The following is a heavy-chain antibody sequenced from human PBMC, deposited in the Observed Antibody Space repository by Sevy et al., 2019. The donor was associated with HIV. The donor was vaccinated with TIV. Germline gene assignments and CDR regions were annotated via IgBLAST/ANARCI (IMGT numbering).Heavy chain of an antibody. CDR1: GFTFSSNT. CDR3: ARGDKDGWFDP. J-gene: IGHJ5*02. Sequence: GGSLRLTCAASGFTFSSNTMNWLRQAPGKGLEWVSSISSRSTYIFYAGSVKGRFTISRDNSKKSLFLQMNSLRVEDTAVYYCARGDKDGWFDPWGQGTPVTVSS. D-gene: IGHD3-9*01. V-gene: IGHV3-21*01. CDR2: ISSRSTYI.